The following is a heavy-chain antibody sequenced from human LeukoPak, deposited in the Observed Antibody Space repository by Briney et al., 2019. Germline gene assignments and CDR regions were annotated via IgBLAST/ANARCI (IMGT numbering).Heavy chain of an antibody. V-gene: IGHV4-31*03. CDR1: GGSISSGGYY. Sequence: PSQTLSLTCTVSGGSISSGGYYWSWIRQHPGKGLEWIGYIYYSGSTYYNPSLESRVTISVDTSKNQFSLKLSSVTAADTAVYYCARGAEDTAWGYFDYWGQGTLVTVSS. CDR2: IYYSGST. CDR3: ARGAEDTAWGYFDY. D-gene: IGHD5-18*01. J-gene: IGHJ4*02.